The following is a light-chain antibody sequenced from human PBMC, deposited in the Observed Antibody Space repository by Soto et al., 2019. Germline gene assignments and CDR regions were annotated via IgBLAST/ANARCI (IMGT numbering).Light chain of an antibody. CDR1: QSVSSSY. V-gene: IGKV3D-20*02. CDR2: GIS. Sequence: EIVMTQSPGTLSLSPGERATLSCRASQSVSSSYLAWYQQKPGQAPRLLIYGISKRATDIPDRFSGSGSGTEFTLTISSLEPEDFAVYYCQQRSNWPRTFGQGTRLEIK. J-gene: IGKJ5*01. CDR3: QQRSNWPRT.